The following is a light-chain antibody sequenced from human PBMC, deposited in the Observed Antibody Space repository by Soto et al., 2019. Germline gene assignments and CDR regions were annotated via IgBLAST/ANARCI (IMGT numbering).Light chain of an antibody. V-gene: IGLV2-8*01. CDR3: SSYAGSNTFV. Sequence: QSVLTQPPSASGSPGQSVTISCTGTSSDVGGYDYVSWYQQHPGKAPKLMIYEVTKRPSGVPDRFSGSKSGNTASLTVSGLQAEDEADYYCSSYAGSNTFVFGTWTKVTV. CDR2: EVT. CDR1: SSDVGGYDY. J-gene: IGLJ1*01.